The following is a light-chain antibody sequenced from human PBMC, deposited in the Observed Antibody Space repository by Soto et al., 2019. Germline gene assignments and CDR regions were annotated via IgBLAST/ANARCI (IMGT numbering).Light chain of an antibody. CDR1: QSISNY. CDR2: ASF. V-gene: IGKV1-39*01. Sequence: DIQLTQSPSSLSASVGDRVTISCRASQSISNYLNWYQQKPGKAPKLLIYASFTLQSGAPSRFSGTGSGTDFTLTISSLQPEDFGTYYCQQSYSSPETFGQGTKVEI. J-gene: IGKJ1*01. CDR3: QQSYSSPET.